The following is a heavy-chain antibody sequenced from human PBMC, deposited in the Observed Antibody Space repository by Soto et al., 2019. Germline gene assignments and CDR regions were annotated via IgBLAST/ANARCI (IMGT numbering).Heavy chain of an antibody. V-gene: IGHV6-1*01. CDR3: ARSPTPSGSPPPGLSYYYYGVDV. J-gene: IGHJ6*02. D-gene: IGHD1-26*01. CDR2: TYYRSKWYS. Sequence: SQTLSLTCAISGDSVSSISAAWNWIRQSPSRGLEWLGRTYYRSKWYSDYASSVKSRIIIKPDTSQNQFSLQLNSVTPEDTAVYYCARSPTPSGSPPPGLSYYYYGVDVWGQGTTVTVSS. CDR1: GDSVSSISAA.